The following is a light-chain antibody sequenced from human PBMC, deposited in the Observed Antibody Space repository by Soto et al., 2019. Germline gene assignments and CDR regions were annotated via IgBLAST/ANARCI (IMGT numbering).Light chain of an antibody. V-gene: IGKV1-27*01. CDR1: QGISNC. J-gene: IGKJ1*01. Sequence: DIQMTQSPSSLSASVGDRVTITCRASQGISNCLHWYQQKPGKVPKLLIYAASTLQTGVPYPFSGSGSGTNCTLTISSLQPEDDATHYCKEYNSAHRTFGQGTKVEIK. CDR3: KEYNSAHRT. CDR2: AAS.